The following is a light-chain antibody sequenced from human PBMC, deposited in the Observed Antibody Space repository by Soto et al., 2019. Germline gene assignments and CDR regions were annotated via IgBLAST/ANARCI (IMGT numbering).Light chain of an antibody. CDR3: QQYNSYSPYT. J-gene: IGKJ2*01. CDR1: QSISSW. CDR2: DAS. Sequence: DIQMTQSPSTLSASVGDRVTITCRASQSISSWLVWYQQKPEKAPKILIYDASSLVSGVPSRFSGSGSGSEFTHSLSSLQPDDFATYYCQQYNSYSPYTFGQGTKLEIK. V-gene: IGKV1-5*01.